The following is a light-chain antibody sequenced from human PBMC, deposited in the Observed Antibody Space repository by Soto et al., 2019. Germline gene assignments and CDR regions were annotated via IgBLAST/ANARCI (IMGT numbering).Light chain of an antibody. V-gene: IGLV1-44*01. Sequence: QSVLTQPPSASGTPGQRSTTLCSGSSSNIGSNTVTWYQQLPGTAPKLLIYSNNQRPSGVPDRFSGSKSGTSASLAISGLQSEDEADYYCAAWDDSLNGVVFGGGTKLTVL. J-gene: IGLJ2*01. CDR3: AAWDDSLNGVV. CDR1: SSNIGSNT. CDR2: SNN.